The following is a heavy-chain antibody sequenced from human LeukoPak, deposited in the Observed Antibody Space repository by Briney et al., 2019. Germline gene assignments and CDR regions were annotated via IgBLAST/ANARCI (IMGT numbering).Heavy chain of an antibody. Sequence: SETLSLTCTVSGGSISSSSYYWGWIRLPPGKGLEWIGSIYYSGSTYYNPSLKSRVTISVDTSKNQFSLKLSSVTAADTAVYYCARDPRASGWYPFDYWGQGTLVTVSS. J-gene: IGHJ4*02. CDR1: GGSISSSSYY. CDR3: ARDPRASGWYPFDY. V-gene: IGHV4-39*07. D-gene: IGHD6-19*01. CDR2: IYYSGST.